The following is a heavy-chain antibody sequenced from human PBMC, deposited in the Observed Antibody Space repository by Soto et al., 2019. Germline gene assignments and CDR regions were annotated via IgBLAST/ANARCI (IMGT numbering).Heavy chain of an antibody. CDR2: MNPNSGNT. V-gene: IGHV1-8*01. CDR1: GYTFTSYD. CDR3: ARGREWLRYYYYYYGMDV. D-gene: IGHD5-12*01. Sequence: ASVKVSCKASGYTFTSYDINWVRQATGQGLEWMGWMNPNSGNTGYAQKFQGRVTMTRNTSISTAYMELSSLRSEDTAVYYCARGREWLRYYYYYYGMDVWGQGTTVTVSS. J-gene: IGHJ6*02.